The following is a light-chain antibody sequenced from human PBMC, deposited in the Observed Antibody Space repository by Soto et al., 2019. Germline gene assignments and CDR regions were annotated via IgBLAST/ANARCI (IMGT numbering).Light chain of an antibody. Sequence: EIVLTQSPGTLSLSPVERATLSCMASQSVSSSYLAWYQQKPGQAPRLLIYGASSRATGIPDRFSGSGSGTDFTLTISRLEPEDFAVYYCQQYGSSRQTFGQGTKVDI. CDR1: QSVSSSY. J-gene: IGKJ1*01. V-gene: IGKV3-20*01. CDR3: QQYGSSRQT. CDR2: GAS.